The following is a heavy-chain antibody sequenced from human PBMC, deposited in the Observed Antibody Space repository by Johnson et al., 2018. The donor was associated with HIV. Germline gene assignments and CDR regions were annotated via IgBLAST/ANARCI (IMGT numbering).Heavy chain of an antibody. J-gene: IGHJ3*02. CDR1: VFTFSRYW. V-gene: IGHV3-7*01. D-gene: IGHD3-22*01. CDR2: IEQDGSEK. Sequence: VQLVESGGGLVQPGGSLRLSCAASVFTFSRYWMSWVRQAPGKGLEWVANIEQDGSEKYYVDSVKGRFTIPRDNAKNSLYLQMNSLRAEDTAVYHCARAHYSDSSGHWGTGAFDIWGQGTMVTVSS. CDR3: ARAHYSDSSGHWGTGAFDI.